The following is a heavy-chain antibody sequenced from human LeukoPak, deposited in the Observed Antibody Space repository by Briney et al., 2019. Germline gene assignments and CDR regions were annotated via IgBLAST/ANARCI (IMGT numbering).Heavy chain of an antibody. CDR3: ARLGDTAMVTLDY. Sequence: PSETLSLTCTVSGGSISSYYWSWIRQPPGKGLEWIGYIYYSGSTNYNPSLKSRVTISVDTSKNQFSLKLSSVTAADTAVYYCARLGDTAMVTLDYWGQGTLVTASS. V-gene: IGHV4-59*08. CDR2: IYYSGST. J-gene: IGHJ4*02. D-gene: IGHD5-18*01. CDR1: GGSISSYY.